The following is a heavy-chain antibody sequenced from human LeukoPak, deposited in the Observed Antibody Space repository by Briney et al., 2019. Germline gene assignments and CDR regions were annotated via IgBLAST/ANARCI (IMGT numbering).Heavy chain of an antibody. Sequence: PGGSLRLSCAASGFTFSSYWMSWVRQAPGKGLEWVANIKQDGSEKYYVDSVKGRFTISRDKAKNSLYLQMNSLRAEDTAVYYCARDRVPLAYYYDSSGYYYGGGFFDYWGQGTLVTVSS. D-gene: IGHD3-22*01. J-gene: IGHJ4*02. CDR3: ARDRVPLAYYYDSSGYYYGGGFFDY. CDR1: GFTFSSYW. V-gene: IGHV3-7*01. CDR2: IKQDGSEK.